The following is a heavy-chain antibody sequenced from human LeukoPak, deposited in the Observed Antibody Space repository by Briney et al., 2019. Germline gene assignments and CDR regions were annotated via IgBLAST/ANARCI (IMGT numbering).Heavy chain of an antibody. J-gene: IGHJ6*02. CDR2: LWSDGSNT. Sequence: GGSLRLSCAASGFNFGRYGLHWVRQAPGKSLEWVAFLWSDGSNTNYADSVEGRFTISRDISKNSLYLQMNSLRAEDTAVYYCARDGPHYDLDVWGQGTTVTVSS. CDR1: GFNFGRYG. CDR3: ARDGPHYDLDV. V-gene: IGHV3-33*01. D-gene: IGHD3-3*01.